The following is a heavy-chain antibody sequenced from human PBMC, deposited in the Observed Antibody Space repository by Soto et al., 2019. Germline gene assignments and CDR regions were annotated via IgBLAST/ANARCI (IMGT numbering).Heavy chain of an antibody. D-gene: IGHD4-17*01. V-gene: IGHV1-2*04. J-gene: IGHJ6*02. CDR1: GYTFTAYY. CDR3: ARAQAKVTQGCYRYAVDV. CDR2: INPNSGGA. Sequence: ASVKVSCKASGYTFTAYYIHWVRQAPGQGLEWMGCINPNSGGAIYAQKFQGWVTMTRDTSINTAYMELSRLTSDDTAVYYCARAQAKVTQGCYRYAVDVWGQCAPVTVSS.